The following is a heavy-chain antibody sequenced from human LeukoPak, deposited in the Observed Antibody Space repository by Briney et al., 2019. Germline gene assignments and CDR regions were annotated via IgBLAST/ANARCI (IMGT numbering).Heavy chain of an antibody. V-gene: IGHV3-23*01. CDR2: IYENGGTT. Sequence: GGSLRLSCVGSGFTFRSHAMSWVRQAPEKGLEFVSGIYENGGTTYYADSVKGRFSISRDNSKNTLYLQMDSLRGEDTAVYYCAKDFRIGYSAHSDNSGQGALVIVYS. D-gene: IGHD2-21*01. CDR3: AKDFRIGYSAHSDN. J-gene: IGHJ4*02. CDR1: GFTFRSHA.